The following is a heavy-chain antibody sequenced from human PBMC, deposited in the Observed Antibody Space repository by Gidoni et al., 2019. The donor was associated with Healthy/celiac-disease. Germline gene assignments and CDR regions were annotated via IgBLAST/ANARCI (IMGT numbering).Heavy chain of an antibody. J-gene: IGHJ5*02. CDR3: ARASYSSSRGNWFDP. Sequence: EVQLVESGGGLVQPGGSLRLSCAASGFTFSSYAMHWVRQAPGKGLEYVSAISSNGGSTYYANSVKGRFTISRDNSKNTLYLQMGSLRAEDMAVYYCARASYSSSRGNWFDPWGQGTLVTVSS. D-gene: IGHD6-6*01. CDR2: ISSNGGST. V-gene: IGHV3-64*01. CDR1: GFTFSSYA.